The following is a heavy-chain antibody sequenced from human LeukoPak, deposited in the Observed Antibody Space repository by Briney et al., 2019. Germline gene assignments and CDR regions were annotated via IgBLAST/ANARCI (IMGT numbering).Heavy chain of an antibody. CDR1: GFTFSDYY. J-gene: IGHJ4*02. CDR3: AKDYYYGSGSYVLDY. Sequence: GGSLRLSCAASGFTFSDYYMSWIRQAPGKGLEWVSYISSSGSAIYYADSVKGRFTISRDNAKNSLYLQMNSLRAEDTAVYYCAKDYYYGSGSYVLDYWGQGTPVTVSS. D-gene: IGHD3-10*01. CDR2: ISSSGSAI. V-gene: IGHV3-11*04.